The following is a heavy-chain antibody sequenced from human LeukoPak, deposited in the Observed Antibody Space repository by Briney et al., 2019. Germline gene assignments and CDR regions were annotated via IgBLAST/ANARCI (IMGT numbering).Heavy chain of an antibody. CDR3: ARGEVDDYGDYYYYYGMDV. V-gene: IGHV3-7*01. Sequence: GGSLRLSCAASGFTFSSYWMSWVRQAPGKGLEWVADIKQDGSEKYYVDSVKGRFTISRDNAKNSLYLQMNSLRAEDTAVYYCARGEVDDYGDYYYYYGMDVWGQGTTVTVSS. CDR1: GFTFSSYW. J-gene: IGHJ6*02. CDR2: IKQDGSEK. D-gene: IGHD4-17*01.